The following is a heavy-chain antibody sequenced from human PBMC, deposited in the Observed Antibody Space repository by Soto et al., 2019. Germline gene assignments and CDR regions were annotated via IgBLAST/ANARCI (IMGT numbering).Heavy chain of an antibody. CDR3: ARAYYYDYNWFDP. Sequence: EASVKVSCTASGYTFTSYAMHWVRQAPGQRLEWMGWINAGNGNTKYSQKFQGRVTITRDTSASTAYMELSSLRSEDTAVYYCARAYYYDYNWFDPWGQGTLVTVSS. D-gene: IGHD3-16*01. CDR1: GYTFTSYA. CDR2: INAGNGNT. V-gene: IGHV1-3*01. J-gene: IGHJ5*02.